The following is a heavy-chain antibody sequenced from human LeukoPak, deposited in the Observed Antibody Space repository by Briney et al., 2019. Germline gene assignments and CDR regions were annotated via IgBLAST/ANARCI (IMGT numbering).Heavy chain of an antibody. J-gene: IGHJ4*02. CDR3: ARDRVLISSGWFDY. CDR1: GGSISSGGYY. D-gene: IGHD6-19*01. CDR2: IYYSGST. V-gene: IGHV4-31*03. Sequence: SGTLSLTCTVSGGSISSGGYYGSWIRQRPGKGLEWIGYIYYSGSTYYNPSLKSRVTISVDTSKNQFSLKLSSVTAADTAVYYCARDRVLISSGWFDYWGQGTLVTVSS.